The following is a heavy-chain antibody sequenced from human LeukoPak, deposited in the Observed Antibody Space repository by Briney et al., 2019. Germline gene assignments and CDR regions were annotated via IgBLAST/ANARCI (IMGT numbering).Heavy chain of an antibody. CDR3: AKDGFRGDCIGGSCYPFDP. CDR2: ISDSGGNT. J-gene: IGHJ5*02. D-gene: IGHD2-15*01. CDR1: GFTFSSYA. Sequence: GGSLRLSCAASGFTFSSYAMSWVRQAPGKGLEWVSTISDSGGNTYYAYSVKGRFTIPRDNSKNTLYLQMNSLRAEDTALYYCAKDGFRGDCIGGSCYPFDPWGQGNLVTVSS. V-gene: IGHV3-23*01.